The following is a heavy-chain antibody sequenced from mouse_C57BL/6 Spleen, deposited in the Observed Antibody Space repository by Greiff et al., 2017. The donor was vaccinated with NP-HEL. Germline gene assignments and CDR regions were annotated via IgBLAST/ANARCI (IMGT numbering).Heavy chain of an antibody. CDR3: ARDDYGSSYGFAY. V-gene: IGHV1-69*01. D-gene: IGHD1-1*01. Sequence: VQLQQPGAELVMPGASVKLSCKASGYTFTSYWMHWVKQRPGQGLEWIGEIDPSDSYTNYNQKFKGKSTLTVDKSSSTAYMQLSSLTSEDSAVYYCARDDYGSSYGFAYWGQGTLVTVSA. CDR2: IDPSDSYT. J-gene: IGHJ3*01. CDR1: GYTFTSYW.